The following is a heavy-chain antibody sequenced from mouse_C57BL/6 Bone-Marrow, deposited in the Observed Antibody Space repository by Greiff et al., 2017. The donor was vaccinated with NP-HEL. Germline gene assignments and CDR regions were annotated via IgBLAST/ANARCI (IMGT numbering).Heavy chain of an antibody. Sequence: EVKLVESGGDLVKPGGSLKLSCAASGFTFSSYGMSWVRQTPDKRLEWVATISSGGSYTYYPDSVKGRFTISRDNAKNTLYLQMSSLKSEDTAMYYCARQVYGSSLDYYAMDYWGQGTSVTVYS. CDR3: ARQVYGSSLDYYAMDY. J-gene: IGHJ4*01. V-gene: IGHV5-6*02. D-gene: IGHD1-1*01. CDR1: GFTFSSYG. CDR2: ISSGGSYT.